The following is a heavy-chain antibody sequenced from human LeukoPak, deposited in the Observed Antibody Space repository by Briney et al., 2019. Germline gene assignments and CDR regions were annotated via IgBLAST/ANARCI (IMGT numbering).Heavy chain of an antibody. Sequence: GGCLRLSCAASGFTFGSYAMSWVRQAPGKGLEWVSAISGSGGSTYYADSVKGRFTISRDNSKNTLYLQMNSLRAEDTAVYYCAKWDARITMVRGDEALDYWGQGTLVTVSS. CDR1: GFTFGSYA. V-gene: IGHV3-23*01. CDR3: AKWDARITMVRGDEALDY. J-gene: IGHJ4*02. CDR2: ISGSGGST. D-gene: IGHD3-10*01.